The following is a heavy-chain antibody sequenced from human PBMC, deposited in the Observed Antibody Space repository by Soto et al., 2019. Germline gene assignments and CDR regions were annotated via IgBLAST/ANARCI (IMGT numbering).Heavy chain of an antibody. CDR3: AREDYYDSSGFRNWFDP. CDR2: FHNSGSI. CDR1: GGSISDSNDH. D-gene: IGHD3-22*01. V-gene: IGHV4-39*07. J-gene: IGHJ5*02. Sequence: SETLSLTCTVSGGSISDSNDHWGWIRQSPGQGLEWIGSFHNSGSIYYNPPFKSRATISIDTSKNQFSLKLSSVSAADTAVYYCAREDYYDSSGFRNWFDPWGQGTLVTVSS.